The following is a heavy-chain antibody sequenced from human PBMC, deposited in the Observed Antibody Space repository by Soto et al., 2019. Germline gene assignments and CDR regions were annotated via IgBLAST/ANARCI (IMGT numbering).Heavy chain of an antibody. CDR2: IYFGGTT. CDR1: NASLMSSSYY. V-gene: IGHV4-39*01. Sequence: QLHLQESGPGLVKPSETLALTCTVSNASLMSSSYYWGWVRQPPGKGLEWIGTIYFGGTTYYNPSFKGRVSISVDTSRNQFSLKLTSVTATDTAIYYCACLPAFDTWGQGALVAVSS. CDR3: ACLPAFDT. J-gene: IGHJ5*02.